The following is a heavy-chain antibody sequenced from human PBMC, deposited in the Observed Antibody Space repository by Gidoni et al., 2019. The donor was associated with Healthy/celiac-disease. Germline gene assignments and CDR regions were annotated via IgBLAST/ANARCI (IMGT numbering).Heavy chain of an antibody. CDR2: IDWDDDK. CDR1: GFSLSTSGMC. J-gene: IGHJ2*01. D-gene: IGHD2-15*01. CDR3: ARFHCNSGSSWWYFDL. Sequence: QVTLRESGPALVKPTQTLTLTCTFSGFSLSTSGMCVSWIRQPPGKALEWLALIDWDDDKYYSTSLKTRLTISKDTSKNQVVLTMTNMDPVDTATYYCARFHCNSGSSWWYFDLWGRGTLVTVSS. V-gene: IGHV2-70*01.